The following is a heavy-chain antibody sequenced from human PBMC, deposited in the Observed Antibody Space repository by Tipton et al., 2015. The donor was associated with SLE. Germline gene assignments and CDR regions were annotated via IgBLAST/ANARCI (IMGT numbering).Heavy chain of an antibody. D-gene: IGHD6-19*01. CDR1: GGSISSSSYY. CDR3: ARGLAEEWLVPGY. CDR2: IYYSGSS. V-gene: IGHV4-39*07. Sequence: TLSLTCTVSGGSISSSSYYWGWIRQPPGKGLEWIGSIYYSGSSYYNPSLKSRVTISVDTSKNQFSLKLSSVTAADTAVYYCARGLAEEWLVPGYWGQGTLVTVSS. J-gene: IGHJ4*02.